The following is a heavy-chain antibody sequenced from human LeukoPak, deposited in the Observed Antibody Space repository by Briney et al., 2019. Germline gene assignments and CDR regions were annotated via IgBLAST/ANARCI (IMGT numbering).Heavy chain of an antibody. D-gene: IGHD3-10*01. Sequence: PGGSLRLSCAASGFTFNSYAMYWVRQAPGKGLEWVAAISYDGSNKYYADSVKGRFTISRDNSKNTLYLQMNSLRAEDTAVYYCAGPNYGSGSYYALPYYYDGMDVWGEGTTVTVPS. CDR1: GFTFNSYA. CDR3: AGPNYGSGSYYALPYYYDGMDV. J-gene: IGHJ6*04. V-gene: IGHV3-30*04. CDR2: ISYDGSNK.